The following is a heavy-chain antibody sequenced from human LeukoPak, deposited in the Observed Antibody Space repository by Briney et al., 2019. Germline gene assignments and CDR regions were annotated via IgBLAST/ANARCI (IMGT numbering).Heavy chain of an antibody. D-gene: IGHD1/OR15-1a*01. J-gene: IGHJ4*02. V-gene: IGHV1-2*02. Sequence: RASVKVSCKASGYTFTGHYMHWVRQAPGQGLEWMGWINPNSSATIFAQKFQGRVTMTRDTSISTAFMEPSRLRSDDTAVYYCARVEQTKLFDYWGQGTLVTVSS. CDR3: ARVEQTKLFDY. CDR1: GYTFTGHY. CDR2: INPNSSAT.